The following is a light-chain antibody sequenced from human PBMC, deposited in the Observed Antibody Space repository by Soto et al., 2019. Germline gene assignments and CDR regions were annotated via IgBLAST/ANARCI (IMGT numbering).Light chain of an antibody. Sequence: QAVVTQPRSVSGSPGQSVTISCTGTSSDVGGYMYVSWYQQYPGKAPKLLLYDVSKWPSGVPDRFSGSKSGNTASLTISGLQAEDEADYYCCSYAGSSTWVFGGGTKVTVL. CDR2: DVS. J-gene: IGLJ3*02. CDR1: SSDVGGYMY. CDR3: CSYAGSSTWV. V-gene: IGLV2-11*01.